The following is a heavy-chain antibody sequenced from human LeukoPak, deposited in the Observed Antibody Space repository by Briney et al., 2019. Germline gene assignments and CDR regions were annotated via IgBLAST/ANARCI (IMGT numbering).Heavy chain of an antibody. V-gene: IGHV4-34*01. CDR2: INHSGST. CDR3: ARREWLPQGHFDY. J-gene: IGHJ4*02. D-gene: IGHD6-19*01. CDR1: GGSFSGYY. Sequence: PSETLSLTCAVYGGSFSGYYWSWIRQPPGKGLEWIGEINHSGSTNYNPSLKSRVTISVDTSKNQFSLKLSSVTAADTAVYYCARREWLPQGHFDYWGQGTLVTVSS.